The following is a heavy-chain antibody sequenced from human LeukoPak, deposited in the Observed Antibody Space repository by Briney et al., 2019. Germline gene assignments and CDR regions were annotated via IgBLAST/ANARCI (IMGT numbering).Heavy chain of an antibody. CDR2: IYYSGST. CDR3: ARLNSGSYYPFDY. V-gene: IGHV4-59*08. Sequence: SETLSLTCTVSGGSISTYYWSWIRQPPGKGLEWIGYIYYSGSTDYNPSLKSRVTISVDMSKNQFSLKLSSVTAADTAVYYCARLNSGSYYPFDYWGQRTLVTVSS. D-gene: IGHD1-26*01. J-gene: IGHJ4*02. CDR1: GGSISTYY.